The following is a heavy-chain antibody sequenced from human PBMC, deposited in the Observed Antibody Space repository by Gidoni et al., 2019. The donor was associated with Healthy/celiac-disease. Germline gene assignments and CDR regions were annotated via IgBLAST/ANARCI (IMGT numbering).Heavy chain of an antibody. CDR1: GGSISSGGYY. CDR3: ARSLSSWHHTPYFDY. D-gene: IGHD6-13*01. CDR2: IYYSGST. Sequence: QVQLQESDPGLVKPSQTLSLTCTVSGGSISSGGYYWSWIRQHPGKGLEWIGYIYYSGSTYYNPSLKSRVTISVDTSKNQFSLKLSSVTAADTAVYYCARSLSSWHHTPYFDYWGQGTLVTVSS. V-gene: IGHV4-31*03. J-gene: IGHJ4*02.